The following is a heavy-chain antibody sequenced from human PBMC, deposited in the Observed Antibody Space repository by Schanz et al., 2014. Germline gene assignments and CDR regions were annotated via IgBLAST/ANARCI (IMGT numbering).Heavy chain of an antibody. J-gene: IGHJ6*02. CDR2: ISSNSDYI. V-gene: IGHV3-21*01. CDR1: GFTFSSYA. D-gene: IGHD3-22*01. CDR3: AKDHFGHYDSSGCSDCYYYGMDV. Sequence: EVHLLESGGGLVQPGGSLRLSCAASGFTFSSYAMGWVRQGPGKGLEWVSSISSNSDYIYYSESVKGRFTISRDNAKNTLYLQMNSLRAEDTAVYYCAKDHFGHYDSSGCSDCYYYGMDVWGQGTTVTVSS.